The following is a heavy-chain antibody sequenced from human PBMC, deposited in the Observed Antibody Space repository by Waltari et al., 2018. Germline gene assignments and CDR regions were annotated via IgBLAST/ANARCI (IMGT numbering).Heavy chain of an antibody. J-gene: IGHJ4*02. D-gene: IGHD6-13*01. V-gene: IGHV3-53*01. Sequence: EVQLVESGGGLIQPGGSLRLSCAASGFTVSSNYMSWVRKAPGKGLEWVSVIYSGGSTYYVDSVKGRFTISRDNSKNTLYLQMNSLRAEDTAVYYCARFPNFAAGPRWGQGTLVTVSS. CDR2: IYSGGST. CDR3: ARFPNFAAGPR. CDR1: GFTVSSNY.